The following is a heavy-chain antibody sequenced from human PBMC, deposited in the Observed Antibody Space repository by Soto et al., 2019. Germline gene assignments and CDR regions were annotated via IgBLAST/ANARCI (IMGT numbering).Heavy chain of an antibody. CDR2: IIPIFGTA. V-gene: IGHV1-69*01. Sequence: QVQLVQSGAEVKKPGSSVKVSCKASGGTFSSYAITWVRQAPGQGLEWMGGIIPIFGTANYAQKFQGRVTITADESTSTAYMEXSRLXSXXTAVYYCARPRRSGYYDYFDHWGQGTLVTVSS. CDR3: ARPRRSGYYDYFDH. CDR1: GGTFSSYA. D-gene: IGHD3-3*01. J-gene: IGHJ4*02.